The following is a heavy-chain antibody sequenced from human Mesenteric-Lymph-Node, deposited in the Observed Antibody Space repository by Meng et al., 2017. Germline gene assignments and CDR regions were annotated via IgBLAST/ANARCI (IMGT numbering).Heavy chain of an antibody. CDR3: ASWYFNY. Sequence: QVQLQQSGPGLVGPSQTLSLTCAISGDSVSSNSAAWHWIRQSPSRGLEWLGMTCYRSKWYYDYAVSVKSRITINPDTSRNQFSLQLNPVTPEDTAVYYCASWYFNYWGQGTLVTVSS. J-gene: IGHJ4*02. V-gene: IGHV6-1*01. CDR1: GDSVSSNSAA. CDR2: TCYRSKWYY.